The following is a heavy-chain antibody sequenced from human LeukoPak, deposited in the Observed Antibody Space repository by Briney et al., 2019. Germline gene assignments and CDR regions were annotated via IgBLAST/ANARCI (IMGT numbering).Heavy chain of an antibody. CDR3: AKDLGREVSDSSVDY. V-gene: IGHV3-23*01. Sequence: PGGSLRLSCAASGLTFSKYAMSRVRQAPGKGLEWVSTISGSGGSTYYADSVKGRFTISRDNSKNTLYLQMNSLRAEDTAVYYCAKDLGREVSDSSVDYWGQGTLVTVSS. CDR1: GLTFSKYA. D-gene: IGHD3-16*01. CDR2: ISGSGGST. J-gene: IGHJ4*02.